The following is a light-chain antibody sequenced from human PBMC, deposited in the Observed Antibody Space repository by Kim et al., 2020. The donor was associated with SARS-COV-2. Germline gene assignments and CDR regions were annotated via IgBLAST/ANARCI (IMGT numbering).Light chain of an antibody. CDR3: SSYTSSITLV. CDR2: EVS. CDR1: SSDVGAYNY. V-gene: IGLV2-14*01. Sequence: QSALTQPASVSASPGQSITISCTGTSSDVGAYNYVSWYQQHPGKAPKLMIYEVSNRPSGVSNRFSGSKFGYTASLTISGLRAEDEADSYCSSYTSSITLVFGGGTQLTVL. J-gene: IGLJ3*02.